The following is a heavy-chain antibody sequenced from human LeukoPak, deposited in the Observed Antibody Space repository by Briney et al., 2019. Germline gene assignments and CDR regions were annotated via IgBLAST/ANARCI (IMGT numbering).Heavy chain of an antibody. V-gene: IGHV4-4*02. CDR2: IYHSGST. J-gene: IGHJ2*01. D-gene: IGHD3-3*01. Sequence: SETLSLTCAVSGGSISSSNWWSWVRQPPGKGLEWIGEIYHSGSTNYNPSLKSRVTISVDKSKNQFSLKLSSVTAADTAVYYCARYDFILISYFDLWGRGTLVTVSS. CDR1: GGSISSSNW. CDR3: ARYDFILISYFDL.